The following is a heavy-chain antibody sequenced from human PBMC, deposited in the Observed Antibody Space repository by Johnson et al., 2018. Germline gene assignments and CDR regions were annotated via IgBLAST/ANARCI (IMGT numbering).Heavy chain of an antibody. CDR2: IRSKANSYAT. D-gene: IGHD6-13*01. CDR1: GFTFSGSA. Sequence: VQLVQSGGGLVKPGGSLRLSCAASGFTFSGSAMHWVRQASGKGLEWVGRIRSKANSYATAYAASVKGRFTISRDDSKNTAYLQMNSLKTEDTAVYYCTRHAPSIAAAGTPVDVWGKGTTVTVSS. V-gene: IGHV3-73*01. J-gene: IGHJ6*04. CDR3: TRHAPSIAAAGTPVDV.